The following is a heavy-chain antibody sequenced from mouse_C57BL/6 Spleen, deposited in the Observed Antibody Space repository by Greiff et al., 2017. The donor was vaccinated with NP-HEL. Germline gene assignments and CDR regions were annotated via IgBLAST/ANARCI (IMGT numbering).Heavy chain of an antibody. V-gene: IGHV5-6*02. J-gene: IGHJ2*01. D-gene: IGHD1-1*02. Sequence: EVKLVESGGDLVKPGGSLKLSCAASGFTFSSYGMSWVRQTPDKRLEWVATISSGGSYTYYPDSVKGRFTISRDNAKNTLYLQMSSLKSEDTAMYYCARRPVAYFDYWGQGTTLTVSS. CDR1: GFTFSSYG. CDR3: ARRPVAYFDY. CDR2: ISSGGSYT.